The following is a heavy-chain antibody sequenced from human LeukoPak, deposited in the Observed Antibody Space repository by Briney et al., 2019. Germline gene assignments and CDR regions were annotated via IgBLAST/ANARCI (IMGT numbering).Heavy chain of an antibody. CDR3: ARGYCSGGSCSHFDY. V-gene: IGHV4-34*01. J-gene: IGHJ4*02. CDR1: GGSFSGYY. Sequence: SETLSLTCAVYGGSFSGYYWSWIRQPPGKGLEWIGEINHSGSTNYNPSLKSRVTISVDTPRNQFSLKLSSVTAADTAVYYCARGYCSGGSCSHFDYWGQGTLVTVSS. CDR2: INHSGST. D-gene: IGHD2-15*01.